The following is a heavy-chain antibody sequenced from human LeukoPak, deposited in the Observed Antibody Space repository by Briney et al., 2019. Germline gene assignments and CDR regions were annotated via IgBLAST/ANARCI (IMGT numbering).Heavy chain of an antibody. V-gene: IGHV4-34*01. J-gene: IGHJ4*02. CDR2: INDSGST. CDR3: ARVIDYDISGYYLGY. Sequence: SETLSLTCAVYGGSFSGYYWSWIRQPPGKGLEWIGEINDSGSTSCSPSLKSRVSISVDTSKNQFSLKLSSVTAADTAVYYCARVIDYDISGYYLGYWGQGTRVTVTS. D-gene: IGHD3-22*01. CDR1: GGSFSGYY.